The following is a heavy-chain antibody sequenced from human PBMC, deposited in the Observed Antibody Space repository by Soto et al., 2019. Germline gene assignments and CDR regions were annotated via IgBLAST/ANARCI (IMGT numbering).Heavy chain of an antibody. Sequence: SGPTLVNPTETLTLTCTVSGFSLSNARMGVSWIRQPPGKALEWLAHIFSNDGKAYSTSLKSRLTISKDTSKSQVVLTMTNMDPVDTATYYCARIREGGDSEAFDIWGQGTMVTVSS. J-gene: IGHJ3*02. V-gene: IGHV2-26*01. CDR3: ARIREGGDSEAFDI. D-gene: IGHD4-17*01. CDR1: GFSLSNARMG. CDR2: IFSNDGK.